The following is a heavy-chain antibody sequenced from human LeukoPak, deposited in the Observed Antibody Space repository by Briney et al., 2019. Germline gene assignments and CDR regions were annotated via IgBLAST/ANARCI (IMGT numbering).Heavy chain of an antibody. Sequence: SSETLSLTCTVSGGSISSYYWSWIRQPPGKGLEWIGHIYYSGSTNYNPSLKSRVTISVDTSKNQFSLKLSSVTAADTAVYYCARGNYGSGSFPYYYYGMDVWGQGTTVTVSS. J-gene: IGHJ6*02. D-gene: IGHD3-10*01. CDR3: ARGNYGSGSFPYYYYGMDV. CDR2: IYYSGST. CDR1: GGSISSYY. V-gene: IGHV4-59*01.